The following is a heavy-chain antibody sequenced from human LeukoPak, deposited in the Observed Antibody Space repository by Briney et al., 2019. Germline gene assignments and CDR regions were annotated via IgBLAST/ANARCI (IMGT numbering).Heavy chain of an antibody. CDR2: ISGSGGST. D-gene: IGHD3-10*01. Sequence: PGGSLRLSCAASGFTFSSYAVSWVRQAPGKGLEWVSAISGSGGSTYYADSVKGRFTISRDNSKNTLYLQMNSLRAEDTAVYYCAKAKSAMVRGAPNYYYYGMDVWGQGTTVTVSS. J-gene: IGHJ6*02. CDR3: AKAKSAMVRGAPNYYYYGMDV. CDR1: GFTFSSYA. V-gene: IGHV3-23*01.